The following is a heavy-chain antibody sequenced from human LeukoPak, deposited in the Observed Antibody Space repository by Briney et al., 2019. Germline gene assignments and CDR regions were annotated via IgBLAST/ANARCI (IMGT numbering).Heavy chain of an antibody. V-gene: IGHV3-30-3*01. Sequence: GGSLRLSCAASGFTFSSYAMNWVRQAPGKGLEWVAVISYDGSNKYYADSVKGRFTISRDNSKNTLYLQMNSLRAEDTAVYYCARMYQLLLDYWGQGTLVTVSS. CDR2: ISYDGSNK. CDR1: GFTFSSYA. D-gene: IGHD2-2*01. CDR3: ARMYQLLLDY. J-gene: IGHJ4*02.